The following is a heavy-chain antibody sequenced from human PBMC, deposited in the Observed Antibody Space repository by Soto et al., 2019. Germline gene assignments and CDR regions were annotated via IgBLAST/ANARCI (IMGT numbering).Heavy chain of an antibody. CDR3: ARLPGYSNYNYYYYYGIDV. Sequence: QVQLVQSGAEVKKPGSSVKVSCKASGGTFSSYAISWVRQAPGQGLEWMGGIIPIFGTANYAQKFQGRVTITADESTRTASMELSSLRSEATAVYSCARLPGYSNYNYYYYYGIDVWGQGTTVTVSS. J-gene: IGHJ6*02. CDR2: IIPIFGTA. CDR1: GGTFSSYA. V-gene: IGHV1-69*01. D-gene: IGHD4-4*01.